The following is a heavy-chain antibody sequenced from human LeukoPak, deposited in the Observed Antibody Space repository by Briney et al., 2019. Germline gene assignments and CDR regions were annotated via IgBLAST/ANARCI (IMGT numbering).Heavy chain of an antibody. V-gene: IGHV4-59*08. CDR2: IYYTGTT. CDR1: GGSISGTYY. Sequence: SETLSLTCTGSGGSISGTYYWSWIRQPPGKGLEWIGYIYYTGTTDSNPSLKSRVTISLDTSKNQFSLKLSSVTAADTAVYYCARRWVYDKRAFDAWGQGTMVTVSS. CDR3: ARRWVYDKRAFDA. D-gene: IGHD3-16*01. J-gene: IGHJ3*01.